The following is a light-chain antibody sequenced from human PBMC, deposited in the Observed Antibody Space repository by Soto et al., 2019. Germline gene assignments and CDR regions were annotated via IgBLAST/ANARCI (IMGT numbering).Light chain of an antibody. V-gene: IGKV1-5*01. CDR3: QQYNSYSLT. CDR1: QTLSSW. J-gene: IGKJ4*01. Sequence: DIQITQSPSTLSASVGDRVTITCRASQTLSSWLAWYQQKPGKAPKLLIYDVSSLESGVPSRFSGSGSGTEFTLTISSLQPDDFATYYCQQYNSYSLTFGGGTKVDI. CDR2: DVS.